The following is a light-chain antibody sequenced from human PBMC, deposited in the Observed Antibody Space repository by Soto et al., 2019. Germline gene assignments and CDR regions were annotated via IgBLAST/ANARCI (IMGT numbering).Light chain of an antibody. J-gene: IGKJ5*01. CDR3: QQRSNWPPIT. V-gene: IGKV3-11*01. CDR1: QSVGSY. CDR2: DAS. Sequence: EIVLTQSPATLSLSPGERATLSCRASQSVGSYLAWYQQKPGQPPRLLIYDASNRATGIPARFSGSGSGTDFTLTISSLEPEDFAVYYCQQRSNWPPITFGQRTRLEIK.